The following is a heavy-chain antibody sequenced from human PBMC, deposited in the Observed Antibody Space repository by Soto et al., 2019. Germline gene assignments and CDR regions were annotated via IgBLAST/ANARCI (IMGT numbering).Heavy chain of an antibody. CDR2: ISYDGSNK. CDR3: ARDQGAFDI. J-gene: IGHJ3*02. V-gene: IGHV3-30-3*01. CDR1: GFTFSSYA. Sequence: GGSLRLSCAASGFTFSSYAMHWVRQAPGKGLEWVAVISYDGSNKYYADSVKGRFTISRDNSKNTLYLQMNSLRAEDTAVYYCARDQGAFDIWGQGTMVTVSS.